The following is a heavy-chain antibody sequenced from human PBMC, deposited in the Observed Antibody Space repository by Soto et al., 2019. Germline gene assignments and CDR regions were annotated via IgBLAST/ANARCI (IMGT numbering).Heavy chain of an antibody. J-gene: IGHJ4*02. D-gene: IGHD5-18*01. V-gene: IGHV3-21*01. Sequence: PGGSLRLSCAASGFTFSSDSMNWVRQAPGKGLEWVSSTSSSSSYIYYADSVKGRFTISRDNAKNSLYQQMNSLRAEDTAVYYCARDLDSYGPFDYWGQGTLVTVSS. CDR3: ARDLDSYGPFDY. CDR1: GFTFSSDS. CDR2: TSSSSSYI.